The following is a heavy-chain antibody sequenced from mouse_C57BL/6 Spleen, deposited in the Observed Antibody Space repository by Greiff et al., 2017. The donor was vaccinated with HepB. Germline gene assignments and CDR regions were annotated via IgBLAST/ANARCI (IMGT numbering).Heavy chain of an antibody. CDR1: GYTFTSYW. J-gene: IGHJ4*01. CDR3: ARELRSSYGGAMDY. D-gene: IGHD1-1*01. CDR2: IDPSDSET. V-gene: IGHV1-52*01. Sequence: QVQLQQPGAELVRPGSSVKLSCKASGYTFTSYWMHWVKQRPIQGLEWIGNIDPSDSETHYNQKFKDKATLTVDKSSSTAYMQLSSLTSEDSAVYYCARELRSSYGGAMDYWGQGTSVTVSS.